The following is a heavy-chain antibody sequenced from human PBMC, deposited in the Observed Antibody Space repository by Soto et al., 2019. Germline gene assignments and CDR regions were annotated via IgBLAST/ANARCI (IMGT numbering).Heavy chain of an antibody. CDR1: GFTFGDYA. CDR2: IRSKAYGGTT. CDR3: TRDYLGYCSGGSCYRGFYYYMDV. Sequence: GGSLRLSCTASGFTFGDYAMSWFRQAPGKGLEWVGFIRSKAYGGTTEYAASVKGRFTISRDDSKSIAYLQMNSLKTEDTAVYYCTRDYLGYCSGGSCYRGFYYYMDVWGKGTTVTVSS. D-gene: IGHD2-15*01. V-gene: IGHV3-49*03. J-gene: IGHJ6*03.